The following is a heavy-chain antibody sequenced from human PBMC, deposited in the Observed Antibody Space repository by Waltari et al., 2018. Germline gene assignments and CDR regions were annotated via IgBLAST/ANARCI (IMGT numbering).Heavy chain of an antibody. CDR2: IYPSGNT. Sequence: QVQLQESGPGLVQPSETLSLTCTVSGDSISSYHWSWIRQPAGKGMEWIGRIYPSGNTHYNPSLKSRVTMSVDMSKNQFSLKLSSVTAADTAVYYCAKDGGWYPDYWGQGTLVTVSS. V-gene: IGHV4-4*07. J-gene: IGHJ4*02. D-gene: IGHD6-19*01. CDR1: GDSISSYH. CDR3: AKDGGWYPDY.